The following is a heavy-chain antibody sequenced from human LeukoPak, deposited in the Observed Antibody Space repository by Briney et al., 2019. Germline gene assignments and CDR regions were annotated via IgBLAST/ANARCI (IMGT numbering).Heavy chain of an antibody. CDR3: ARAITGNRYYYGMDV. D-gene: IGHD1-20*01. Sequence: GGTLRLSCAASGFTFSSYGMHWVRQAPGKGLEWVAVIWYDGSNKYYADSVKGRFTISRDNSKNTLYLQMNSLRAEDTAVYYCARAITGNRYYYGMDVWGQGTTVTASS. J-gene: IGHJ6*02. CDR2: IWYDGSNK. CDR1: GFTFSSYG. V-gene: IGHV3-33*01.